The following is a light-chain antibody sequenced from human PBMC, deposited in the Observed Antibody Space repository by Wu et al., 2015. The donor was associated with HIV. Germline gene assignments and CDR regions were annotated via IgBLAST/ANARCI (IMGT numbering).Light chain of an antibody. CDR2: AAF. CDR1: QSISSY. CDR3: QQSYGTLWT. V-gene: IGKV1-39*01. Sequence: DIQMTQSPSSLSASVGDRVTITCRASQSISSYLNWYQQKPGKAPKLLIYAAFNLQSGVPSRFSGSGSGTDFTLTISSLQPEDFATYYCQQSYGTLWTFGQGTKVEIK. J-gene: IGKJ1*01.